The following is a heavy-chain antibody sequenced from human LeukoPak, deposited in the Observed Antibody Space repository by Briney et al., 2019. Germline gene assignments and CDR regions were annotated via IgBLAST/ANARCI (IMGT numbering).Heavy chain of an antibody. CDR2: IYYSGST. V-gene: IGHV4-39*01. CDR3: ARIWSWELRGFDY. J-gene: IGHJ4*02. CDR1: GGSISSSSYY. Sequence: SETLSLTCTVSGGSISSSSYYWGWIRQPPGKGLEWIGSIYYSGSTYYNPSLKSRVTISVDTSKNQFSLKLSSVTAADTAVYYCARIWSWELRGFDYWGQGTLVTVSS. D-gene: IGHD1-26*01.